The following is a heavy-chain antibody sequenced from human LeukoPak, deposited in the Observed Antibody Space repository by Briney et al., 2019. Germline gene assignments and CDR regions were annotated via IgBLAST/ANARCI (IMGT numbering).Heavy chain of an antibody. CDR1: GYTFTSYY. CDR2: INPSSGST. V-gene: IGHV1-46*01. J-gene: IGHJ4*02. Sequence: ASVKDSCKASGYTFTSYYMHWVRRAPGQGLEGMGIINPSSGSTNYAQKFQGRVTMTRDTSTSTVYMELSSLRSEDTAVYYCARVFYYESSGYYYDYWGQGSLVTVSS. CDR3: ARVFYYESSGYYYDY. D-gene: IGHD3-22*01.